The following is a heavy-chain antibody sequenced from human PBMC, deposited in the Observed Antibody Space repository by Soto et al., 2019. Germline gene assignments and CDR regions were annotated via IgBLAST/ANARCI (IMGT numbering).Heavy chain of an antibody. CDR3: ARVEYSSSSYYYYYMDV. CDR2: IYYTGST. D-gene: IGHD6-6*01. CDR1: GGSISSYY. J-gene: IGHJ6*03. Sequence: SETLSLTCTVSGGSISSYYWSWIRQPPGKGLEWIGYIYYTGSTKYNPSLESRVTISLDTSKNQFSLNLRSVTAADTAVYYCARVEYSSSSYYYYYMDVWGKGTTVTVSS. V-gene: IGHV4-59*01.